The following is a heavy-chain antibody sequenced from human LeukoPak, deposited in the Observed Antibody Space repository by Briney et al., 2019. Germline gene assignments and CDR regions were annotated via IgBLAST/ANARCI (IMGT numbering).Heavy chain of an antibody. CDR2: INGDGSST. CDR3: AKERASMGADAFDI. J-gene: IGHJ3*02. Sequence: GGSLRLSCAASGFTFSSYWMYWVRQAPGKGLVWVSRINGDGSSTSYADSVKGRFTIPRDNTKNTLFLQMNSLRPEDTAVYYCAKERASMGADAFDIWGQGTLVTVSS. CDR1: GFTFSSYW. D-gene: IGHD1-26*01. V-gene: IGHV3-74*01.